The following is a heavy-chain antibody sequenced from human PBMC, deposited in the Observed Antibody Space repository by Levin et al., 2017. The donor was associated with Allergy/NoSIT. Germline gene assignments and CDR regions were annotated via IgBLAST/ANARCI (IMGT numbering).Heavy chain of an antibody. CDR2: INPNSGGT. J-gene: IGHJ6*02. CDR1: GYTFTDYY. D-gene: IGHD1-26*01. Sequence: EASVKVSCKASGYTFTDYYMHWVRQAPGQGPEWMGWINPNSGGTNFAQKFQGRVTMTRDTSISTAYMELRRLRSDDTAVYYCARDLSGSSRGYYYYGMDVWGQGTTVTVSS. CDR3: ARDLSGSSRGYYYYGMDV. V-gene: IGHV1-2*02.